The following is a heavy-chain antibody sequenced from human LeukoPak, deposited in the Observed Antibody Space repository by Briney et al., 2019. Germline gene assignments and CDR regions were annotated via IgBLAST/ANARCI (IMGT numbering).Heavy chain of an antibody. CDR1: GFTFSSYS. CDR3: ARVVWSRRAVGGPDSGYDYYYYYGMDV. D-gene: IGHD5-12*01. J-gene: IGHJ6*02. V-gene: IGHV3-21*01. CDR2: ISSSSSYI. Sequence: GGSLRLSCAASGFTFSSYSMNWVRQAPWKGLEWVSSISSSSSYIYYADSVKGRFTISRDNAKNSLYLQMNSLRAEDTAVYYCARVVWSRRAVGGPDSGYDYYYYYGMDVWGQGTTLTVSS.